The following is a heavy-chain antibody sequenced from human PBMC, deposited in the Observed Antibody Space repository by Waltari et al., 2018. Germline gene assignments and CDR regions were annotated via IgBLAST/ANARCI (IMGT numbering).Heavy chain of an antibody. CDR3: ASPSGSYPGRPFDI. CDR1: GGTFSSYA. Sequence: QVQLVQSGAEVKKPGSSVKVSCKASGGTFSSYAISWVLQAPGQGLEWMGGIIPIFGTANYAQKFQGRVTITADESTSTAYMELSSLRSEDTAVYYCASPSGSYPGRPFDIWGQGTMVTVSS. J-gene: IGHJ3*02. CDR2: IIPIFGTA. V-gene: IGHV1-69*13. D-gene: IGHD1-26*01.